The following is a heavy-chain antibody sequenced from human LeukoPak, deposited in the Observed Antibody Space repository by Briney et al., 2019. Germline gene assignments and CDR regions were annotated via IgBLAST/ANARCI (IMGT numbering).Heavy chain of an antibody. CDR2: ISAYNGNT. D-gene: IGHD7-27*01. Sequence: GASVTVSCKASGYTFNSYAISWVRQAPGQGLEWMGWISAYNGNTNYAQKLQGRVTMTTDTSTSTAYMELRSLRSDDTAVYYCARAEKPNWGNYYYYCMDVWGKGTTVTVSS. CDR3: ARAEKPNWGNYYYYCMDV. CDR1: GYTFNSYA. V-gene: IGHV1-18*04. J-gene: IGHJ6*03.